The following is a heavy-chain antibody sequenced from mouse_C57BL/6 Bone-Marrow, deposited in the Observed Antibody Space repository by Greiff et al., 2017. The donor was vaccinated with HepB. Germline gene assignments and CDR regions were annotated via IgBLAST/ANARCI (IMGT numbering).Heavy chain of an antibody. D-gene: IGHD1-1*01. V-gene: IGHV3-6*01. J-gene: IGHJ1*03. CDR1: GYSITSGYY. Sequence: EVKLQESGPGLVKPSQSLSLTCSVTGYSITSGYYWNWIRQFPGNKLEWMGYISYDGSNNYNPSLKNRISITRDTSKNQFFLKLNSVTTEDTATYYCARGPYGSSYGYFDVWGTGTTVTVSS. CDR3: ARGPYGSSYGYFDV. CDR2: ISYDGSN.